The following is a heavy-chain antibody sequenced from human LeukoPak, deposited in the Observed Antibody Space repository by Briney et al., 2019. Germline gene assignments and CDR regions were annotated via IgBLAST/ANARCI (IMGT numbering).Heavy chain of an antibody. J-gene: IGHJ4*02. D-gene: IGHD3-16*01. CDR3: ARSRGGLGYYFDY. V-gene: IGHV3-23*01. CDR1: GFTFSSYA. Sequence: GGSLGLSCAASGFTFSSYAMSWVRQAPGKGLEWVSAISGSGGSTYYADSVKGRFTISRDNSKNTLYLQMNSLRAEDTAVYYCARSRGGLGYYFDYWGQGTLVTVSS. CDR2: ISGSGGST.